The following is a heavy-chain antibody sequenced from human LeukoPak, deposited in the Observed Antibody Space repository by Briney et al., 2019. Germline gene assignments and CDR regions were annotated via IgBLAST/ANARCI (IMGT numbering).Heavy chain of an antibody. J-gene: IGHJ4*02. Sequence: SETLSLTCSVSGVSISSYYWTWIRQSAGRGLEWIGRIDTSGSTNYNPSLKSRVTMSAGTSNNQFSLKLMSVTAADTAVYYCARGQWEIDYWGQGTLVTVSP. CDR3: ARGQWEIDY. CDR2: IDTSGST. V-gene: IGHV4-4*07. CDR1: GVSISSYY. D-gene: IGHD1-26*01.